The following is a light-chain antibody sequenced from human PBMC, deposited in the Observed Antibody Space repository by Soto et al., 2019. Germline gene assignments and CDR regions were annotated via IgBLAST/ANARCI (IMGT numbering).Light chain of an antibody. CDR3: NSFRVSHLDV. J-gene: IGLJ1*01. CDR2: EVT. CDR1: STDVGGYNA. Sequence: QSALSQPASVSGSPGQTITISCTGTSTDVGGYNAVSWYQHHPGKAPKLIICEVTHRPSGVSDRFSASKSGNTASLTISGLQAEDEADYYCNSFRVSHLDVFGSGTKATVL. V-gene: IGLV2-14*01.